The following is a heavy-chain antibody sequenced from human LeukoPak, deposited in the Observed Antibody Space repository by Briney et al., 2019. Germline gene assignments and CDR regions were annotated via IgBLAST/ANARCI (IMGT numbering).Heavy chain of an antibody. CDR2: IYYSGST. D-gene: IGHD3-22*01. J-gene: IGHJ4*02. V-gene: IGHV4-39*01. Sequence: PAETLSLTCTVSGGSISSSSYYWGWIRQPPGKGLEWIVSIYYSGSTYYNPSLKSRVTISVDTSKNQFSLKLSSVTAADTAVYYCARLYYYDSSGYNLAFDYWGQGTLVTVSS. CDR3: ARLYYYDSSGYNLAFDY. CDR1: GGSISSSSYY.